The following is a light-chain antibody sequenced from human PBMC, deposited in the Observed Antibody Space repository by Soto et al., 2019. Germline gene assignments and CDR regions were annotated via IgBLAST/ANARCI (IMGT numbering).Light chain of an antibody. CDR3: SSYTSSSTPVV. Sequence: QSALTQPASVSGSPGQSITISCTGTSSDVGGYNYVSWYQQHPGKAPKLMIYDVSNRPSGVSNRFSGSKSDNTASLTLSGLQAEDEADYYCSSYTSSSTPVVFGGGTKLTVL. CDR1: SSDVGGYNY. J-gene: IGLJ2*01. V-gene: IGLV2-14*01. CDR2: DVS.